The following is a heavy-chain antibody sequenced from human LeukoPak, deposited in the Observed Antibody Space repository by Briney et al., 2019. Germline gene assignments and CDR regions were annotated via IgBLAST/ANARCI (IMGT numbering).Heavy chain of an antibody. Sequence: SQTLSLTCAVSGGSISSGGYSWSWIRQPPGKGLGWIGYISHSGSTYYNPSLKSRVTISVDTSKNQFSLKLSSVTAADTAVYYCARGYCSGGSCSYFDYWGQGTLVTVSS. J-gene: IGHJ4*02. D-gene: IGHD2-15*01. V-gene: IGHV4-30-2*01. CDR3: ARGYCSGGSCSYFDY. CDR2: ISHSGST. CDR1: GGSISSGGYS.